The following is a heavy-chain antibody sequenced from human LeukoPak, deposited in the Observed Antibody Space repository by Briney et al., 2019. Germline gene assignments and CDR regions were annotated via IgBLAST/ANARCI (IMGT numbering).Heavy chain of an antibody. CDR3: ARARSSVTTVTTPGY. J-gene: IGHJ4*02. Sequence: ASVKVSCKASGYTFTSYYMHWVRQAPGQGLEWMGIINPSGGSTSYAQKFQGRVTMTRDTSTSTVYMELSSLRSEDTGVYYCARARSSVTTVTTPGYWGQGTLVTVSS. V-gene: IGHV1-46*01. CDR2: INPSGGST. CDR1: GYTFTSYY. D-gene: IGHD4-17*01.